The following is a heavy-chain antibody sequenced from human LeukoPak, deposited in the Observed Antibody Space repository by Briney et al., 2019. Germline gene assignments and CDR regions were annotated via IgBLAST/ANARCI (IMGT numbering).Heavy chain of an antibody. J-gene: IGHJ4*02. Sequence: GASVKVSCKASGYTFTSYGISWVRQAPGQGLEWMGWINPNSGGTNYAQKFQGRVTMTRDTSISTAYMELSRLRSDDTAVYYCARSIDIMIVTYWGQGTLVTVSS. CDR3: ARSIDIMIVTY. D-gene: IGHD3-16*01. CDR2: INPNSGGT. CDR1: GYTFTSYG. V-gene: IGHV1-2*02.